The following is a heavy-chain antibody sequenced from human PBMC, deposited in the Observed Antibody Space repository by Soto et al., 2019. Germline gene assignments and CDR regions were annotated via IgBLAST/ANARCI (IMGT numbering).Heavy chain of an antibody. CDR2: ISSSSSYI. CDR1: GFTFSSYS. Sequence: EVQLVESGGGLVKPGGSLRLSCAASGFTFSSYSMNWVRQAPGKGLEWVSSISSSSSYIYYADSVKGRFTISRDNAKNSLYLQMNSLRAEDTAVYYCARGHYCSSTSCYINGWGSGSYMELGDAFDIWGQGTMVTVSS. D-gene: IGHD2-2*02. CDR3: ARGHYCSSTSCYINGWGSGSYMELGDAFDI. V-gene: IGHV3-21*01. J-gene: IGHJ3*02.